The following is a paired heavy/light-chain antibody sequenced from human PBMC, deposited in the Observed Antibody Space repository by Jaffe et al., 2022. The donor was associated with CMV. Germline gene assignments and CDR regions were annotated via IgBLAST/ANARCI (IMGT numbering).Heavy chain of an antibody. CDR2: IFYTGSA. CDR1: GGSISSSDYY. D-gene: IGHD6-13*01. Sequence: QLQLQESGPGLVRPSETLSLTCTVSGGSISSSDYYWGWIRQPPGRGLEWIGIIFYTGSASYNPSLKSRVAISIDTSNNQFSLRLGSVTAADTAVFYCARLEAAKWNWFDPWGQGTLVTVSS. CDR3: ARLEAAKWNWFDP. V-gene: IGHV4-39*01. J-gene: IGHJ5*02.
Light chain of an antibody. CDR2: AST. Sequence: QSVLTQPPSVSGAPGQRVTISCTGSSSNIGAAFDVHWYQQLPGTAPKLLIYASTNRPSGVPDRFSGSKSGTSASLAITGLQADDEADYYCQSYDSGLSGSVFGGGTKLTVL. J-gene: IGLJ2*01. CDR1: SSNIGAAFD. CDR3: QSYDSGLSGSV. V-gene: IGLV1-40*01.